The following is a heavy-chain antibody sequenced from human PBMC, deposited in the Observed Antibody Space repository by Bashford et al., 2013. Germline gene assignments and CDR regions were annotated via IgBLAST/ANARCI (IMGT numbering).Heavy chain of an antibody. V-gene: IGHV3-7*01. CDR3: AREYCSSTSCRNWYFDL. CDR2: IKQDGTEK. J-gene: IGHJ2*01. D-gene: IGHD2-2*01. Sequence: VRQAPGKGLEWVANIKQDGTEKYYVDSVKGRFTISRDNAKNSLYLQMNSLRAEDTAVYYCAREYCSSTSCRNWYFDLWGRGTLVTVSS.